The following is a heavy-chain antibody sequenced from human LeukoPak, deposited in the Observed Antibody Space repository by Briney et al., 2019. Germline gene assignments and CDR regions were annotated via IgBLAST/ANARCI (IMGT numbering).Heavy chain of an antibody. D-gene: IGHD3-10*01. CDR3: VTFARGDPDY. V-gene: IGHV5-51*01. CDR1: GYSFANNW. Sequence: GESLKISCKGSGYSFANNWIGWVRQRPGKGPEWMGIIYPVDSDTRYSPSFRGQVTISADKSTTTAYLHWRSLRASDSAMYYCVTFARGDPDYWGQGTLVTVAS. J-gene: IGHJ4*02. CDR2: IYPVDSDT.